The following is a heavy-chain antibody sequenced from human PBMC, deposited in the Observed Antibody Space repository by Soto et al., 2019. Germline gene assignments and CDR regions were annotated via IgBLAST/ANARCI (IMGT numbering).Heavy chain of an antibody. D-gene: IGHD6-25*01. Sequence: PSENLSLTCTDSGGSISTYYWSWIRQPPGKGLELIGYIYYDGSTSYNPSLRSRVTISVDTSKNQFSLILSSVTSADTAVYYCARDQLSSGLYVWFDPWGQGTLVTVS. J-gene: IGHJ5*02. CDR2: IYYDGST. CDR1: GGSISTYY. V-gene: IGHV4-59*01. CDR3: ARDQLSSGLYVWFDP.